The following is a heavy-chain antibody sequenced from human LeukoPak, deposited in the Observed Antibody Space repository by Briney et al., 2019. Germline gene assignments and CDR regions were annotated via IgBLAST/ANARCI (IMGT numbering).Heavy chain of an antibody. CDR1: GGSFSGYY. CDR3: ARGALGGDY. J-gene: IGHJ4*02. Sequence: SETLSLTCAVYGGSFSGYYWSWIRQPPGKGLEWVGEINHSGITNYNPSLKSRVTISIDTSKNQFFLKLSSVTGADTAVYYCARGALGGDYWGQGTLVTVSS. V-gene: IGHV4-34*01. D-gene: IGHD3-16*01. CDR2: INHSGIT.